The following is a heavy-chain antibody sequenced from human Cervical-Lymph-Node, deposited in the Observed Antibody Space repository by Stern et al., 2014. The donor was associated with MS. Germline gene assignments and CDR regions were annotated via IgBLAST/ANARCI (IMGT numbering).Heavy chain of an antibody. CDR2: IKPDGSEE. Sequence: EVQLVQSGGGLVQPGGSLRLSCVGSGFTFKTYWMHWVRQAPGKGLEWVAKIKPDGSEEHYVDSVKGRFITSRDNAENSLNLQMDSLRAEDTALYYCARHSLGSFDLWGQGTVVTVSS. CDR3: ARHSLGSFDL. J-gene: IGHJ3*01. CDR1: GFTFKTYW. V-gene: IGHV3-7*01. D-gene: IGHD7-27*01.